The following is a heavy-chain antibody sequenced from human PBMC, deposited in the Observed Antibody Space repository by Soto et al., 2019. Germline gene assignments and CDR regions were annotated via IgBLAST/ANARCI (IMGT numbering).Heavy chain of an antibody. J-gene: IGHJ5*02. D-gene: IGHD3-22*01. Sequence: SETLSLTCPVSGVSIYTYYWSWVRQPPRKGLEWMGYIHSSGHTNYNPSLKSRVTIIVDTSKNQFSLKLTSVTAADTAVYYCASTDNSGYSASWGQGTLVTVSS. V-gene: IGHV4-59*01. CDR2: IHSSGHT. CDR3: ASTDNSGYSAS. CDR1: GVSIYTYY.